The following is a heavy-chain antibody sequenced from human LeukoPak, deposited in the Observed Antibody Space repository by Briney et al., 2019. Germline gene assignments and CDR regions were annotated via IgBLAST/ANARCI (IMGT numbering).Heavy chain of an antibody. J-gene: IGHJ4*02. D-gene: IGHD3-10*01. Sequence: GGSLRLSCAASGFTFISYWMTWVRQAPGKGLEWVANIKEEGSEKYYVDSVKGRFTISRDNAKNSLYLQMNSLRAEDTAVYYCARYLREYGSGLDYWGQGTLVTVSS. V-gene: IGHV3-7*01. CDR1: GFTFISYW. CDR3: ARYLREYGSGLDY. CDR2: IKEEGSEK.